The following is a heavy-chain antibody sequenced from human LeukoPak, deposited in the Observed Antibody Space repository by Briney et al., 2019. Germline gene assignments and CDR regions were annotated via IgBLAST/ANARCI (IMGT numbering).Heavy chain of an antibody. CDR1: GFTFSRYS. Sequence: GGSLRLSCAASGFTFSRYSMNWVRQAPGKGLEWVSSISSGSSFMYYADSVKGRFTISRDNAKNSLYLQMNSLRAEDTAVYYCARVGGDGYNYYYYYYMDVWGKGTTVTVSS. D-gene: IGHD5-24*01. CDR2: ISSGSSFM. J-gene: IGHJ6*03. CDR3: ARVGGDGYNYYYYYYMDV. V-gene: IGHV3-21*01.